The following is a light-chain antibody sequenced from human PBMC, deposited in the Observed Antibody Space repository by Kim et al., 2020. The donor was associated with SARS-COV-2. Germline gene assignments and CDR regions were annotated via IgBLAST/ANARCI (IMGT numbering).Light chain of an antibody. CDR2: QDN. V-gene: IGLV3-1*01. J-gene: IGLJ2*01. Sequence: VSVSPGQTATITCSGDKLGNRNPCWDQQKSGRSPVRVMCQDNKRPSGIPERFSGSTSGNTATLTISGTQAMDEADYYCQAWDTSSVFGGGTQLTVL. CDR1: KLGNRN. CDR3: QAWDTSSV.